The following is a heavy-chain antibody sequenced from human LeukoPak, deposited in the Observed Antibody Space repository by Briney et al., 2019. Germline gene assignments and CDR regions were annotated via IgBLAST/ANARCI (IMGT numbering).Heavy chain of an antibody. CDR2: ISGSGGST. Sequence: PGGSLRLSCAASGFTFSSYGMSRVRQAPGKGLEWVSAISGSGGSTYYADSVKGRFTISRVNSQKTLYLQMNSLRAEDAAVYYCARGAARMVEMGTMISFEYWGQGTLVTVSS. V-gene: IGHV3-23*01. CDR1: GFTFSSYG. CDR3: ARGAARMVEMGTMISFEY. J-gene: IGHJ4*02. D-gene: IGHD5-24*01.